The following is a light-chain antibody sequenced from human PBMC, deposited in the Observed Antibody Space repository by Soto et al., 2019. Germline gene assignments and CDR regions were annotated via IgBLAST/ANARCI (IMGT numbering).Light chain of an antibody. CDR3: QQYNNWPFT. CDR2: GAS. CDR1: ESVSSN. Sequence: EIVMTQSPATLSVSPGERATLSCRASESVSSNLACYQQKPGQAPRLFIYGASTRATGIPARFSGSGSGTDSTLTIISLHSEDFAVYYCQQYNNWPFTFGPGTKVDIK. V-gene: IGKV3-15*01. J-gene: IGKJ3*01.